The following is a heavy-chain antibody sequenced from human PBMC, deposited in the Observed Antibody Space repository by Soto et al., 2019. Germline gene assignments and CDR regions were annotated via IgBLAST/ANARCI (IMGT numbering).Heavy chain of an antibody. CDR1: GGSFSGYY. D-gene: IGHD6-13*01. J-gene: IGHJ4*02. V-gene: IGHV4-34*01. CDR2: INHSGST. CDR3: ARGRKQQGY. Sequence: SETLSLTCAVYGGSFSGYYWSWIRQPPGKGLEWIGEINHSGSTNYNPSLKSRVTISVDTSKNQFSLKLSSVTAADTAVYYCARGRKQQGYWGQGALVTVSS.